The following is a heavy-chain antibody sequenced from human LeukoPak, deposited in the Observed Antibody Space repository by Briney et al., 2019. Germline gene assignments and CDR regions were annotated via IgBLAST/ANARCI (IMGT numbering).Heavy chain of an antibody. D-gene: IGHD3-22*01. CDR3: ARDGGFRRGYYDSNGYYEDY. CDR1: GVIVSRNF. Sequence: GGSLRLSCAASGVIVSRNFMSWVRQAPGKGLVWLSRISGDGISTNYADSVKGRFTIPRDNAKNTLYLQMNSLRAEDTALYYCARDGGFRRGYYDSNGYYEDYWGQGTLVTVAS. V-gene: IGHV3-74*01. J-gene: IGHJ4*02. CDR2: ISGDGIST.